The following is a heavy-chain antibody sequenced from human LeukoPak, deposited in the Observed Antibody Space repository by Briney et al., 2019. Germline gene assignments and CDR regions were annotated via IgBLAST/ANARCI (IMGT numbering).Heavy chain of an antibody. J-gene: IGHJ5*02. CDR1: GYTLTELS. CDR3: ATAPQLAFTPDNWFDP. V-gene: IGHV1-24*01. CDR2: FDPEDGET. Sequence: AASVTVSCKVSGYTLTELSMHWVRQAPGKGLEWMGGFDPEDGETIYAQKFQGRVTMTEDTSTDTAYMELSSLRSEDTAVYYCATAPQLAFTPDNWFDPWGQGTLVTVSS. D-gene: IGHD6-6*01.